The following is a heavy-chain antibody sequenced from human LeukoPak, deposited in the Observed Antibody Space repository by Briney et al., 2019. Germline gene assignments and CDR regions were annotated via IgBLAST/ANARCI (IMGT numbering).Heavy chain of an antibody. CDR3: ASSEVREFYNWFDP. Sequence: SETLSLTCAVYGGSFSGYYWSWIRQPPGKGLEWIGEINHSGSTNYNPSLKSRVTISVDTSKNQFSLKLSSVTAADTAVYYCASSEVREFYNWFDPWGQETLVTVSS. J-gene: IGHJ5*02. D-gene: IGHD3-10*01. CDR1: GGSFSGYY. V-gene: IGHV4-34*01. CDR2: INHSGST.